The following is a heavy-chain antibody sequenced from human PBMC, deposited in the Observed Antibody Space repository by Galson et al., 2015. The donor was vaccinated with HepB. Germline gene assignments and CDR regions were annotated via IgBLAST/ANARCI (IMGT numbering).Heavy chain of an antibody. CDR3: ARGGMATPGGPTFDF. CDR1: GYTFTSYA. V-gene: IGHV1-3*01. CDR2: INAGNGNT. D-gene: IGHD5-24*01. J-gene: IGHJ4*02. Sequence: SVKVSCKASGYTFTSYAMHWVRQAPGQRLEWMGWINAGNGNTKYSQKFQGRVTMTTDTSTSTAYMELRSLRSDDTAMYYCARGGMATPGGPTFDFWGQGTLVTVSS.